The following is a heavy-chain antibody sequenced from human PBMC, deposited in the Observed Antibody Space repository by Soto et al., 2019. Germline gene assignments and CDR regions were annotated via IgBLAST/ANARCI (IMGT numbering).Heavy chain of an antibody. V-gene: IGHV4-34*01. D-gene: IGHD6-13*01. Sequence: PSETLSLTCAVYGLSFSGYYWRWVRQPPGKGLEWIGEINHSGSTNYNPSLKSRVTISVDTSKKQFSLKLRSVTAADTALYYCAREVQQQLASNWFDPWGQGTLVTVSS. CDR2: INHSGST. J-gene: IGHJ5*02. CDR3: AREVQQQLASNWFDP. CDR1: GLSFSGYY.